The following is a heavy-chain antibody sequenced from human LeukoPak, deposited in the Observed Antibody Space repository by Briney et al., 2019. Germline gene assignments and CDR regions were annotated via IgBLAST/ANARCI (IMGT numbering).Heavy chain of an antibody. Sequence: GGSLRLSCAASGFTFSSYAMSWVRQAPGKGLEWVSAISGSGGSTYYADSVKGRFTISRDDSKNTLYLQMNSLRAEDTAVYYCAKGSYGGNAGYFDYWGQGTLVTVSS. D-gene: IGHD4-23*01. J-gene: IGHJ4*02. CDR1: GFTFSSYA. V-gene: IGHV3-23*01. CDR3: AKGSYGGNAGYFDY. CDR2: ISGSGGST.